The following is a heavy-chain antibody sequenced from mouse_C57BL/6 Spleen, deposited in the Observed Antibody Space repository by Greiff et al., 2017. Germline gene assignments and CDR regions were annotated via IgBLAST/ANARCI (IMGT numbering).Heavy chain of an antibody. J-gene: IGHJ2*01. CDR2: IWRGGST. CDR3: ARDGYYVGFDY. CDR1: GFSLTSYG. Sequence: VKLVESGPGLVQPSQSLSITCTVSGFSLTSYGVHWVRQSPGKGLEWLGVIWRGGSTDYNAAFISRLSISNDNSKSQVFFKMNSLQADDTAIYYCARDGYYVGFDYWGQGTTLTVSS. D-gene: IGHD2-3*01. V-gene: IGHV2-2*01.